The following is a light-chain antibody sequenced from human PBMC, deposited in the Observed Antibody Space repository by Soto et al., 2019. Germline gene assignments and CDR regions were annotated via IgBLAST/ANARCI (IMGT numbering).Light chain of an antibody. Sequence: IVLTQSPGTLSLSPGERTTLSCRASQSISRYLAWYQQKPGQGPRLLIYGASSRATGIPDRFSGSGSGTDFTLTISRLEPEDFAVYYCQQYNNWPITFGQGTRLEIK. CDR1: QSISRY. CDR3: QQYNNWPIT. J-gene: IGKJ5*01. CDR2: GAS. V-gene: IGKV3-20*01.